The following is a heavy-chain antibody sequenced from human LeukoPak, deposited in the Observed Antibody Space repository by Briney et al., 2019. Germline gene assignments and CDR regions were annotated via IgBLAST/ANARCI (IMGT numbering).Heavy chain of an antibody. V-gene: IGHV4-59*08. CDR2: IYYSGDT. CDR3: ARRVRHNWFDP. Sequence: TSETLSLTCTVSGGSISSYYWSWIRQPPGKGLECIGYIYYSGDTTYNPSLKSRVTILVDTSKNQFSLKLSSVTAADTAVYYCARRVRHNWFDPWGQGTLVTVSS. J-gene: IGHJ5*02. CDR1: GGSISSYY. D-gene: IGHD1-1*01.